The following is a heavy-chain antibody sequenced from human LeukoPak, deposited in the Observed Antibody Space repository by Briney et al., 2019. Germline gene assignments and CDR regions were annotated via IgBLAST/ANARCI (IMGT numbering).Heavy chain of an antibody. D-gene: IGHD3-3*01. J-gene: IGHJ4*02. CDR3: ARGVLRFLEWLFPAA. CDR2: IYNSGST. CDR1: GGSISSYY. V-gene: IGHV4-59*12. Sequence: PSETLSLTCTVSGGSISSYYWSWIRQPPGKGLEWIGYIYNSGSTNYNPSLKSRVTLSVDTSKNQFSLKLSSVTAADTAVYYCARGVLRFLEWLFPAAWGQGTLVTVSS.